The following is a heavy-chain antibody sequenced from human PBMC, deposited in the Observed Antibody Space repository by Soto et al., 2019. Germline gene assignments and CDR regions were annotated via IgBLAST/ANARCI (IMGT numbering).Heavy chain of an antibody. D-gene: IGHD5-12*01. Sequence: QVQLQQWGAGLLKPSETLSLTCTVYGGSFSAYYWGWIRQPPGKGLEWIGEISHSGSTSYNPSLQSRVTIAIDTSKNQFSLKLRSVTAADTAVYYCASVIQSGYELWGQGTLVTVSS. CDR1: GGSFSAYY. J-gene: IGHJ4*02. CDR3: ASVIQSGYEL. CDR2: ISHSGST. V-gene: IGHV4-34*01.